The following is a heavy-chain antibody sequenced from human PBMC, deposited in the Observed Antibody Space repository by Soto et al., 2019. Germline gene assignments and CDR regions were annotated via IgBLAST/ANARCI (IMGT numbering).Heavy chain of an antibody. J-gene: IGHJ4*02. CDR2: IYYSGST. Sequence: QVQLQESGPGLVKPSQTLSLTCTVSGGSISSDGYYWSWIRQHPGKGLEWIGYIYYSGSTYYNPSLKTRVTISVDTSKNQFSLKLSSVTAADTAVYYCARDRGRDGNSVDYWGQGTLVTVSS. D-gene: IGHD4-4*01. CDR3: ARDRGRDGNSVDY. V-gene: IGHV4-31*03. CDR1: GGSISSDGYY.